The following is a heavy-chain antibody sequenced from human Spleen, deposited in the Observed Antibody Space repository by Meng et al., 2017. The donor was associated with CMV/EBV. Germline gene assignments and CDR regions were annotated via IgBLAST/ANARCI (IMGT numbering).Heavy chain of an antibody. CDR2: IRYDESNK. V-gene: IGHV3-30*02. D-gene: IGHD2-15*01. CDR1: GFTFSSHA. Sequence: GGSLRLSCKASGFTFSSHAMSWIRQAPGKGLEWVASIRYDESNKYYADSVRGRFTISRENSKNTLYLQMNNLRTEDTALYYCATRDRELTALSGLYYYYAMDVWGQGTSVTVSS. J-gene: IGHJ6*02. CDR3: ATRDRELTALSGLYYYYAMDV.